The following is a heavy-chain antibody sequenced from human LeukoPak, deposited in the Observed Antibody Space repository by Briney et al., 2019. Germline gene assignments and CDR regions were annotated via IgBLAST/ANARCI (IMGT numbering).Heavy chain of an antibody. CDR3: ARDSAARFSLDV. D-gene: IGHD6-6*01. J-gene: IGHJ6*04. CDR2: IKQDGSEK. V-gene: IGHV3-7*01. Sequence: PGGSLRLSCAASGFTFSSNWMNWVRQAPGKGLEWVANIKQDGSEKYYVDSVKGRFTISRDNAKNSLYLQMNSLRAEDTAVYYCARDSAARFSLDVWGKGTTVTVSS. CDR1: GFTFSSNW.